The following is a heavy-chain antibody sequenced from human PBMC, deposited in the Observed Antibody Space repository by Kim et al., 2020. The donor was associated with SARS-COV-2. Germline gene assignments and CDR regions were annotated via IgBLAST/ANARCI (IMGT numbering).Heavy chain of an antibody. CDR2: ISAYNGNT. CDR3: ARGAVGIAAAGGEWFDP. Sequence: ASVKVSCKASGYTFTSYGISWVRQAPGQGLEWMGWISAYNGNTNYAQKLQGRVTMTTDTSTSTAYMELRSLRSDDTAVYYCARGAVGIAAAGGEWFDPWGQGTLVTVSS. V-gene: IGHV1-18*01. J-gene: IGHJ5*02. CDR1: GYTFTSYG. D-gene: IGHD6-13*01.